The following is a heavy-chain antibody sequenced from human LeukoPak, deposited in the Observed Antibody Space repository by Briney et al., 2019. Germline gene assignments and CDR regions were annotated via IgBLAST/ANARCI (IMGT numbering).Heavy chain of an antibody. CDR1: GGSISSYY. J-gene: IGHJ4*02. V-gene: IGHV4-59*01. CDR2: IYYSGST. D-gene: IGHD3-22*01. CDR3: AKDLPYYYDSSGSY. Sequence: PSETLSLTCTVSGGSISSYYWSWIRQPPGKGLEWIGYIYYSGSTNYNPSLKGRVTISVDTSKSQFSLKLSSVTAADTAVYYCAKDLPYYYDSSGSYWGQGTLVTVSS.